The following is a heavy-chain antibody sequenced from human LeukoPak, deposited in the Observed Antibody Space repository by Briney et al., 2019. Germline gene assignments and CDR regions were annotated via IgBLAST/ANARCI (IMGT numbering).Heavy chain of an antibody. V-gene: IGHV4-38-2*02. CDR2: IYHSGST. CDR1: GYSISSGYY. D-gene: IGHD6-13*01. CDR3: AEIAAAGTYFDY. Sequence: PSETLSLTCTVSGYSISSGYYWGWIRQPPGKGLEWIGSIYHSGSTYYNPSLKSRVTISVDTSKNQFSLKLSSVTAADTAVYYCAEIAAAGTYFDYWGQGTLVTVSS. J-gene: IGHJ4*02.